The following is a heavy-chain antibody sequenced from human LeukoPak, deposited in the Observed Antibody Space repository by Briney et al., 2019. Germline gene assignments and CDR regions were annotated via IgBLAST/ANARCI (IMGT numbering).Heavy chain of an antibody. Sequence: GGTLRLSCAASGFTFDDYAMHWVRQAPGKGLEWVSGISWNSGSIGYADSVKGRFTISRDNAKKSLYLQMNSLRAEDMALYYCAKDVAAAGTTGSFDYWGQGTLVTVSS. V-gene: IGHV3-9*03. CDR2: ISWNSGSI. J-gene: IGHJ4*02. D-gene: IGHD6-13*01. CDR1: GFTFDDYA. CDR3: AKDVAAAGTTGSFDY.